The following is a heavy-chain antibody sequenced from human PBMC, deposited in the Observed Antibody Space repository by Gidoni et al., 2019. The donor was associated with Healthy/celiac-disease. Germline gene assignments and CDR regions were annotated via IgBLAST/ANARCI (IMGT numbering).Heavy chain of an antibody. CDR1: GFTFSNAW. CDR3: TTDHIPRGADAFDI. V-gene: IGHV3-15*01. J-gene: IGHJ3*02. Sequence: EVQLVESGGGLVKPGGSLRLSCAASGFTFSNAWMSWVRQAPGKGLEWVGRIKSKTDGGTTDYAAPVKGRFTISRDDSKNTLYLQMNSLKTEDTAVYYYTTDHIPRGADAFDIWGQGTMVTVSS. D-gene: IGHD1-26*01. CDR2: IKSKTDGGTT.